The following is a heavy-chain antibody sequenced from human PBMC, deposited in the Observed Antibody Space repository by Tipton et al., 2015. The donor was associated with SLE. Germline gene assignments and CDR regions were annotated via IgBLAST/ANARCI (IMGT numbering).Heavy chain of an antibody. V-gene: IGHV4-59*11. CDR1: GGSISGHY. CDR2: VYYSGST. CDR3: AKTFYFGSGYYFFDY. D-gene: IGHD3-10*01. J-gene: IGHJ4*02. Sequence: GLVKPSETLSLTCTVSGGSISGHYWSWIRQPPGKGLEWIGYVYYSGSTNYNPSLKSRVAMSVDTSKNQFSLKLSSVTAADTAVYYCAKTFYFGSGYYFFDYWGQGTLVTVSS.